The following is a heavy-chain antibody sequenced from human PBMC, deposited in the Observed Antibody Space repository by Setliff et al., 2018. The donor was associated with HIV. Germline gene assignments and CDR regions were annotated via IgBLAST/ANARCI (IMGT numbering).Heavy chain of an antibody. J-gene: IGHJ5*02. CDR1: GDSFSTYY. D-gene: IGHD2-2*01. CDR2: IYTTGRT. Sequence: SETLSLTCTVSGDSFSTYYWTWIRQPAGKGLDWIGRIYTTGRTSYNPSLKSRVTMSLATSKKQFSLKLNSVTAADTAVYYCARGHCSGTSCYHPWYWFDPWGQGTLVTVSS. CDR3: ARGHCSGTSCYHPWYWFDP. V-gene: IGHV4-4*07.